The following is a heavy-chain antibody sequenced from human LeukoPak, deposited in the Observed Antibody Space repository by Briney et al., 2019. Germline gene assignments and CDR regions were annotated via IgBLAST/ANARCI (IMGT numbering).Heavy chain of an antibody. J-gene: IGHJ4*02. D-gene: IGHD1-1*01. CDR2: INPNSGGT. Sequence: GASVKVSCKASGYTFTDYYMHWVRQAPGQGLEWMGWINPNSGGTNYAQKFQGRVTMTRDTSISTAYMELSRLRSDDTAVYYCARDGGGTTLPFDYWGQGTLVTVSS. CDR1: GYTFTDYY. CDR3: ARDGGGTTLPFDY. V-gene: IGHV1-2*02.